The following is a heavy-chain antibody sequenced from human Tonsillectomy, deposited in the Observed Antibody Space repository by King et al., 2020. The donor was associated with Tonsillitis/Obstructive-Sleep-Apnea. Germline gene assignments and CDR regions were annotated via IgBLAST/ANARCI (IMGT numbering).Heavy chain of an antibody. V-gene: IGHV4-39*01. CDR3: ARHRQWLVGLDN. D-gene: IGHD6-19*01. J-gene: IGHJ4*02. CDR2: SHNSGST. Sequence: QLQESGPGLMKPSETLSLTCIVSGGSTTTNNYWAWIRQPPGKGLEWIGSSHNSGSTYYNPSLKSRVTLSLDTSKDHFSLRLTSVTAADTAVYYCARHRQWLVGLDNWGLGTLVTVSS. CDR1: GGSTTTNNY.